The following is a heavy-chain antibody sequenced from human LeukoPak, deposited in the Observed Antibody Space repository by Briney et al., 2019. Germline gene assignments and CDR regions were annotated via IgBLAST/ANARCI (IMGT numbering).Heavy chain of an antibody. J-gene: IGHJ4*02. CDR1: GGSISSYY. CDR2: IYYSGST. Sequence: PSETLSLTCTVSGGSISSYYWSWIRQPSGKGLEWIGYIYYSGSTNYNPSLKSRVTISVDTSKNQFSLRLSSVTAADTAVYYCARVGYSSGWTFDYWGQGTLVTVSS. CDR3: ARVGYSSGWTFDY. V-gene: IGHV4-59*01. D-gene: IGHD6-19*01.